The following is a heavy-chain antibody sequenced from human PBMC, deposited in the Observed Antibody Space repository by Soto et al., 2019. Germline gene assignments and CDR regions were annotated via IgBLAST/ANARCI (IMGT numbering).Heavy chain of an antibody. V-gene: IGHV4-59*01. CDR1: GGSISSYY. CDR2: IYYSGST. CDR3: ARAKYCSGGSCLDY. J-gene: IGHJ4*02. D-gene: IGHD2-15*01. Sequence: SETLSLTCTVSGGSISSYYWSWIRQPPGKGLEWIGYIYYSGSTNYNPSLKSRVTISVDTSKNQFSLKLSSVTAADTAVYYCARAKYCSGGSCLDYWGQGTLVTVSS.